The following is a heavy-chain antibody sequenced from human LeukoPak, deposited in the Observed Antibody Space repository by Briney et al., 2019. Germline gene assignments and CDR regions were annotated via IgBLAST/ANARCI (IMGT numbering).Heavy chain of an antibody. CDR2: INPNRGGI. Sequence: ASVTVTFTASAYTFTFNYMHWVRHAPGQGQDWMGWINPNRGGITYEQEFQGRVTTTTDTSISTAYLQLSRLTCDDKTAYYFTGVVNDYGWGRGRCFDPWGQGTLVTVSS. V-gene: IGHV1-2*02. D-gene: IGHD3-10*01. CDR1: AYTFTFNY. CDR3: TGVVNDYGWGRGRCFDP. J-gene: IGHJ5*02.